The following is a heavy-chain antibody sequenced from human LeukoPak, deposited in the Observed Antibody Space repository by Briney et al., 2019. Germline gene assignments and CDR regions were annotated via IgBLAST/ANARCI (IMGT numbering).Heavy chain of an antibody. CDR1: GGSISSYY. V-gene: IGHV4-59*12. Sequence: SETLSLTCTVSGGSISSYYWSWIRQPPGKGLEWIGSIYYSGSTYYNPSLKSRVTISVDTSKNQFSLKLSSVTAADTAVYYCARGHRRQWLQGAFGYWGQGTLVTVSS. CDR2: IYYSGST. D-gene: IGHD6-19*01. J-gene: IGHJ4*02. CDR3: ARGHRRQWLQGAFGY.